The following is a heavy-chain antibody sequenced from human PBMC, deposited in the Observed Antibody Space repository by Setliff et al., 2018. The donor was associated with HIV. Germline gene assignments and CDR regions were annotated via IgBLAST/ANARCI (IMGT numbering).Heavy chain of an antibody. CDR3: ARDRRAHDYNNYVYYYYGMDV. CDR1: GGSITSGSDY. D-gene: IGHD4-4*01. Sequence: PSETLSLTSTVSGGSITSGSDYWSWIRQPAGEGLKWIGHIHVSGTTNYNPSLKSRVTISVDTSKNQFSLKLSSVTAADTAVYYCARDRRAHDYNNYVYYYYGMDVWGQGTTVTVPS. J-gene: IGHJ6*02. V-gene: IGHV4-61*09. CDR2: IHVSGTT.